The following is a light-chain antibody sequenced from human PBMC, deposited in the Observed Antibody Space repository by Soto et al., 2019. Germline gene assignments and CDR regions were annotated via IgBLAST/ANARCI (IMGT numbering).Light chain of an antibody. CDR1: SSNIGNNF. V-gene: IGLV1-51*01. J-gene: IGLJ1*01. CDR2: DNN. CDR3: GSWDSSLTYV. Sequence: QSVLTQPPSVSAAPGQKVTISCSGSSSNIGNNFVTWYQQLPGTAPKLLIYDNNKRPSGIPDRFSGSQSGTSATLGITGLQTGDEAVYYCGSWDSSLTYVFGTGTNSPS.